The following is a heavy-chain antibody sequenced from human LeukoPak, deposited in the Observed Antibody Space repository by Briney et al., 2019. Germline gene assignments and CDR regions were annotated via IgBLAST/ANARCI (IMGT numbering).Heavy chain of an antibody. CDR3: ARVGSMTTLDY. V-gene: IGHV1-69*05. Sequence: SVKVSCKASGGTFSSYAISWVRQAPGQGLERMGGIIPIFGTANYAQKFQGRVTMTRDTSTSTVYMELSSLRSEDTAVYYCARVGSMTTLDYWGQGTLVTVSS. D-gene: IGHD3-16*01. J-gene: IGHJ4*02. CDR2: IIPIFGTA. CDR1: GGTFSSYA.